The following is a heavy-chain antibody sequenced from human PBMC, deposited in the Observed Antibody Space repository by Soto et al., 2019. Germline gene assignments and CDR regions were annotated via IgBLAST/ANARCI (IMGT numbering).Heavy chain of an antibody. D-gene: IGHD2-2*01. J-gene: IGHJ4*02. V-gene: IGHV5-51*01. CDR1: GYSFTSYW. CDR2: IYPGDSDT. CDR3: ARGRYCSSTSCYGEKYFDY. Sequence: GESLKISCKGSGYSFTSYWIGWVRQMPGKGLEWMGIIYPGDSDTRYSPSFQGQVTISADKSISTAYLQWSSLKASDTAMYYCARGRYCSSTSCYGEKYFDYWGQGTLVTVSS.